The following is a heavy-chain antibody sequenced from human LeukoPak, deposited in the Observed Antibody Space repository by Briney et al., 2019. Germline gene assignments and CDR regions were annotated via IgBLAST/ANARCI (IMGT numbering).Heavy chain of an antibody. D-gene: IGHD3-10*01. CDR3: ARGKWFGELLPDY. Sequence: SETLSLTCAVYGGSFSGYYWSWIRQPPGKGLEWIGEINHSGSTNYNPSLKSRVTISVDTSKNQFSLKLSSVTAADTAVYYCARGKWFGELLPDYWGQGTLVTVSS. J-gene: IGHJ4*02. V-gene: IGHV4-34*01. CDR2: INHSGST. CDR1: GGSFSGYY.